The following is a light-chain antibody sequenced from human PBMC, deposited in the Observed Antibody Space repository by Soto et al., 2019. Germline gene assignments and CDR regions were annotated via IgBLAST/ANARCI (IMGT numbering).Light chain of an antibody. J-gene: IGKJ4*01. CDR3: QQYNDWPLT. V-gene: IGKV3-15*01. Sequence: EIVMTQSPATLSVSPGERATLSCRASQNINNNLAWYQQKPGQVPRLLIYHASTGATGIPARFSGSGSGTEITLTISSVQSEDFAVYYCQQYNDWPLTFGGGTKVAIK. CDR2: HAS. CDR1: QNINNN.